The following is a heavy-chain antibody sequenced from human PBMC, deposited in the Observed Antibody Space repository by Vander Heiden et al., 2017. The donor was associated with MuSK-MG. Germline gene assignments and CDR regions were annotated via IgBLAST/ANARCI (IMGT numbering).Heavy chain of an antibody. Sequence: QVQLVESGGGVVQPGRSLILSCAASGFTFSTYAMHWVRQAPGKGLEWVALISYDGTNKYYADSVKGRFTISRDNSKNTLYLQMNSLRAEDTAVYYCAREQIAYFDYWGQGTLVTVSS. D-gene: IGHD3-22*01. V-gene: IGHV3-30*04. CDR2: ISYDGTNK. CDR1: GFTFSTYA. CDR3: AREQIAYFDY. J-gene: IGHJ4*02.